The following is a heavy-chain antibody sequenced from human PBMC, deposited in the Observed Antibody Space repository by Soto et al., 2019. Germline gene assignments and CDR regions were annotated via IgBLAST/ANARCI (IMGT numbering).Heavy chain of an antibody. V-gene: IGHV5-51*01. CDR2: IYPGDSDT. Sequence: PGESLKISCKVSGYSFTSYWIGWVRQMPGKGLEWMGIIYPGDSDTRYSPSFQGQVTISADKSISTAYLQWSSLKASDTAMYYCARLRGYCSSTSCPYYYYGMDVWGQGTTVTVSS. D-gene: IGHD2-2*01. CDR3: ARLRGYCSSTSCPYYYYGMDV. CDR1: GYSFTSYW. J-gene: IGHJ6*02.